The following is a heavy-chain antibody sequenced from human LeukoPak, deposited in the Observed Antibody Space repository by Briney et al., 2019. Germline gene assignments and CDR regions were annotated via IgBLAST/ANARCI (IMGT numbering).Heavy chain of an antibody. CDR3: AKDYYDYVWGSYRPYYFDY. V-gene: IGHV3-30*04. D-gene: IGHD3-16*02. CDR1: GFTFSSYA. CDR2: ISYDGSNK. Sequence: GGSLRLSCAASGFTFSSYAMHWVRQAPGKGLEWVAVISYDGSNKYYADSVKGRFTISRDNSKNTLYLQMNSLRAEDTAVYYCAKDYYDYVWGSYRPYYFDYWGQGTLVTVSS. J-gene: IGHJ4*02.